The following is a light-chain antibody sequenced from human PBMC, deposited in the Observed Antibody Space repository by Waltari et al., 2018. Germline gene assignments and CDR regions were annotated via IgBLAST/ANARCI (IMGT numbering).Light chain of an antibody. Sequence: DIQMTQSPSILSASVGDRVTITCRASQSIGISMAWYQQKPGKAPKILIYKASSLLSGVPSRFSGSGSGTEVTLTISSLQPDDFATYYCQQSKTFGQGTKVEI. V-gene: IGKV1-5*03. J-gene: IGKJ1*01. CDR2: KAS. CDR1: QSIGIS. CDR3: QQSKT.